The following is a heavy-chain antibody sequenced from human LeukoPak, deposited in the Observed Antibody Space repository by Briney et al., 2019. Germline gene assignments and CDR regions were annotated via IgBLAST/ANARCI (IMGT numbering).Heavy chain of an antibody. Sequence: GGSLRLSCAASGFTFSSYGMHWVRQAPGKGLKWVAFMSSDGRNEYYADFVKGRFTISRDNSKNTLYLQMNSLRGEDTAVYYCAKGRGGDYSYGSYYFDQWGQGTLVTVSS. CDR3: AKGRGGDYSYGSYYFDQ. D-gene: IGHD5-18*01. V-gene: IGHV3-30*18. CDR1: GFTFSSYG. J-gene: IGHJ4*02. CDR2: MSSDGRNE.